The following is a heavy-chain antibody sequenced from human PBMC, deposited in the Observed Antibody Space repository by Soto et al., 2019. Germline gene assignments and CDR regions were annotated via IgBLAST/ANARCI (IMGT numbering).Heavy chain of an antibody. CDR1: GGSISSSSYY. J-gene: IGHJ4*02. CDR2: IYYSGST. V-gene: IGHV4-39*01. Sequence: SETLSLTCTVSGGSISSSSYYWGWIRQPPGKGLEWIGSIYYSGSTYYNPSLKSRVTISVYTSKNQFALKLSSVTAADTAVYYCARLRQLVSYWGQGTLVTVSS. CDR3: ARLRQLVSY. D-gene: IGHD6-6*01.